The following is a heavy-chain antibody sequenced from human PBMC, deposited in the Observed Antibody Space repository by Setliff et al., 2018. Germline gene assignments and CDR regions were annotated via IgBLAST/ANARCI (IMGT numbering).Heavy chain of an antibody. CDR1: GYTFTTFG. V-gene: IGHV1-18*01. CDR3: ARDVPLTTVTKNYFGP. D-gene: IGHD4-17*01. Sequence: ASVKVSCKASGYTFTTFGVSWVRQVPGQGLEWLGWISPHKGITRYGQKFQGRVTLTSETTTGTVYMELRSLNSDDTAVYYCARDVPLTTVTKNYFGPWGQGTLVTVSS. J-gene: IGHJ5*02. CDR2: ISPHKGIT.